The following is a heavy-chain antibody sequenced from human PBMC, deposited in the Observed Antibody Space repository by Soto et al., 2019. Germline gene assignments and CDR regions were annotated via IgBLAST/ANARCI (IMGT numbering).Heavy chain of an antibody. V-gene: IGHV3-23*01. CDR3: ARVAGITIFGVVPSYGMDV. J-gene: IGHJ6*02. CDR1: GFTFSSYA. CDR2: ISGSGGST. D-gene: IGHD3-3*01. Sequence: GGSLRLSCAASGFTFSSYAMSWVRQAPGKGLEWVSAISGSGGSTYYADSVKGRFTISRDNSKNTLYLQMNSLRAEDTAVYYCARVAGITIFGVVPSYGMDVWGQGTTVTAP.